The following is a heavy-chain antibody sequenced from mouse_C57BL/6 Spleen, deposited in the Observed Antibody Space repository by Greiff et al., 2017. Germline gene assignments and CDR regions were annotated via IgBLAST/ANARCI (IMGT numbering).Heavy chain of an antibody. CDR1: GYTFTSYW. V-gene: IGHV1-55*01. Sequence: QVQLQQPGAELVKPGASVKMSCKASGYTFTSYWITWVQPRPGQGLEWLGDIYPGSGSTNYNEKFKSKATLTVDKSSSRAYMQLSSLTSEDSAVYYCATRWLIGPEYIDVWGTGTTVTVSS. CDR3: ATRWLIGPEYIDV. J-gene: IGHJ1*03. D-gene: IGHD2-3*01. CDR2: IYPGSGST.